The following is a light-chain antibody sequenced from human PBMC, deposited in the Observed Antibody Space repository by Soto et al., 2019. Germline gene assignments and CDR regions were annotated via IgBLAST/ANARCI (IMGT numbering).Light chain of an antibody. CDR2: AAS. CDR1: RGIYNY. CDR3: PKYDSAPRT. Sequence: DVQVTQSPASLSASVGDRVNISCRTSRGIYNYLAWYQQKSGQIPKLLINAASSLQSGVPSRFSGSGSGTDFTLSISSLQPEDVATYYCPKYDSAPRTFGQGTKVEIK. V-gene: IGKV1-27*01. J-gene: IGKJ1*01.